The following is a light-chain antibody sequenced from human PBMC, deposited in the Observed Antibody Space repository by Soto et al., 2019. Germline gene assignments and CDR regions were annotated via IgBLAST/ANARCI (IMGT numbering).Light chain of an antibody. V-gene: IGLV2-11*01. CDR3: CSYAGSYV. J-gene: IGLJ1*01. CDR2: EVS. CDR1: SSDVGGYNY. Sequence: QSALTQPRSVSGSPGQSVTISCTGTSSDVGGYNYVSWYQHHPGKAPKLMIYEVSKRPSGVPDRFSGSKSGNTASLTISGLQAEDEADYYCCSYAGSYVFGTGTKLTV.